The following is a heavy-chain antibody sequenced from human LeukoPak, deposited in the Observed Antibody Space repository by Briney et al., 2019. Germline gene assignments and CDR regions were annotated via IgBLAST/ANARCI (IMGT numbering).Heavy chain of an antibody. J-gene: IGHJ6*02. CDR3: ARPLRPLGYFYGMDV. CDR2: ISTRSTYK. V-gene: IGHV3-21*01. D-gene: IGHD2-15*01. Sequence: GGSLRVSCSASGFDISTYNLKWVRQAPGKGLEWVSSISTRSTYKYYVDSVKGRFTISRDNANNSLYLQMDNLRAEDTAVYFCARPLRPLGYFYGMDVWGPGTTVIVSS. CDR1: GFDISTYN.